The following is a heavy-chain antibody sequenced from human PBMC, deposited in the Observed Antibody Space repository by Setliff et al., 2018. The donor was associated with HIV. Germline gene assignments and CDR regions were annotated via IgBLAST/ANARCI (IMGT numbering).Heavy chain of an antibody. CDR3: ARDGDYGEYGA. D-gene: IGHD4-17*01. CDR2: ISVFNGNT. J-gene: IGHJ5*02. V-gene: IGHV1-18*01. CDR1: GYTFSSYG. Sequence: ASVKVSCKASGYTFSSYGISWVRQAPGQGLEWVGWISVFNGNTDYAEKFEGRVTMTTDTSTNTAYMELSRLRSDDTAVYYCARDGDYGEYGAWGQGTLVTVSS.